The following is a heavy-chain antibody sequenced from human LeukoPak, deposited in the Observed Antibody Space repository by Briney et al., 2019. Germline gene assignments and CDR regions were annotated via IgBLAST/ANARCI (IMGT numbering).Heavy chain of an antibody. CDR2: INPSGGST. V-gene: IGHV1-46*01. D-gene: IGHD3-22*01. CDR1: GYTFTSYY. J-gene: IGHJ4*02. Sequence: ASVKVSCKASGYTFTSYYMHWVRQAPGQGLEWMGIINPSGGSTSYAQKFQGRVTMTRDTSTSTVYMELSSLRSEDTAVHYCARDGYYYDSSGYYLDYWGQGTLVTVSS. CDR3: ARDGYYYDSSGYYLDY.